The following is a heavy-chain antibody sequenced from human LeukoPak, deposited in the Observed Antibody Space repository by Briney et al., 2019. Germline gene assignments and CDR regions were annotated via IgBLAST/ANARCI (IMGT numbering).Heavy chain of an antibody. D-gene: IGHD6-13*01. CDR1: GFTFSSYE. CDR3: ARDAWVAAAGTGGFDP. J-gene: IGHJ5*02. CDR2: ISISGSTI. Sequence: GGSLRLSCAASGFTFSSYEMNWVRQAPGKGLEWVSYISISGSTIYYADSVKGRFTISRDNAKNSLYQQMNSLRAEDTAVYYRARDAWVAAAGTGGFDPWGQGTLVTVSS. V-gene: IGHV3-48*03.